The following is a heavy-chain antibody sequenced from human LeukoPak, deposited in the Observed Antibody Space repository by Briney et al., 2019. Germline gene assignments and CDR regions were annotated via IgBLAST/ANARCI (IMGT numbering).Heavy chain of an antibody. CDR1: GFTFSSYA. Sequence: GGSLRLSCAASGFTFSSYAMSWVRQAPGKGLEWVSAISGSGGSTYYADSVKGRFTISRDNSKNTLYLQMNSLRAEDTAVYYCAKATARGYSNYVNYYGMDVWGQGTTVTVSS. D-gene: IGHD4-11*01. CDR3: AKATARGYSNYVNYYGMDV. V-gene: IGHV3-23*01. J-gene: IGHJ6*02. CDR2: ISGSGGST.